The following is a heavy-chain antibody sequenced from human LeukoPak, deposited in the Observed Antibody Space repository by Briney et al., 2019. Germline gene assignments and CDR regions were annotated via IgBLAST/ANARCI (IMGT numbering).Heavy chain of an antibody. J-gene: IGHJ4*02. CDR3: AREPLDY. CDR1: GFTFSTYS. V-gene: IGHV3-48*02. CDR2: ISTSSSII. Sequence: PGGSLRLSCAASGFTFSTYSMNWVRQAPGKGLEWLSYISTSSSIIYYADSVKGRFTVSRDNAKNSLYLQMNSLRDEDTAVYYCAREPLDYWGQGTLVTVSS.